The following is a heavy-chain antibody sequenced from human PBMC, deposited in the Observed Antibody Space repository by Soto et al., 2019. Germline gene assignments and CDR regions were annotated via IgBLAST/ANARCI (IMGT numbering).Heavy chain of an antibody. V-gene: IGHV4-31*03. CDR2: IHYSGST. D-gene: IGHD3-10*01. CDR1: GCSISSGGYY. CDR3: ARVYGSGSYPVFDY. J-gene: IGHJ4*02. Sequence: PSETLSLTCTVSGCSISSGGYYWSWIRQHPGKGLEWIGYIHYSGSTYYNPSLKSRVTISVDTSKNQFSLKLSSVTAADTAVYYCARVYGSGSYPVFDYWGQGTLVTVSS.